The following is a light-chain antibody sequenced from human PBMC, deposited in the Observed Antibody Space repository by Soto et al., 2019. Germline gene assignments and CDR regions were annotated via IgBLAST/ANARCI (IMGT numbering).Light chain of an antibody. V-gene: IGKV3-11*01. J-gene: IGKJ1*01. CDR3: QQRRT. CDR2: GAS. CDR1: QSVSTN. Sequence: EIVLTQSPCTLSLSPGGRATLSCRASQSVSTNLAWYQQKPVQAPRLLIYGASTRATGIPARFSGSGSGTDFTLTIRSLEPEDFAVYYCQQRRTFGQGTKVDIK.